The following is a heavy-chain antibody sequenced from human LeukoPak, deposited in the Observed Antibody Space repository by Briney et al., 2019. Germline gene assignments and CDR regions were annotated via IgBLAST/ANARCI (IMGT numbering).Heavy chain of an antibody. CDR3: AKHSHDGSAPYYEVQLDY. D-gene: IGHD3-22*01. Sequence: GGSLRLSCAASGFTFTSFAMSWVRQAPGKGLEWVSTISRSGVATYYANSMKGRFTISRDNSKNTVYLQMNSLRAEDTAIYYCAKHSHDGSAPYYEVQLDYWGQGTLVTVSS. CDR1: GFTFTSFA. J-gene: IGHJ4*02. CDR2: ISRSGVAT. V-gene: IGHV3-23*01.